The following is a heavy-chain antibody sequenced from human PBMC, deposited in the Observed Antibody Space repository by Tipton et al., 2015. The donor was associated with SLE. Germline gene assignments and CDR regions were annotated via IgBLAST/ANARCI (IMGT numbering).Heavy chain of an antibody. D-gene: IGHD2-2*01. V-gene: IGHV4-31*03. CDR1: GGSISSGGYY. CDR3: ARLSMPYFDY. CDR2: IYYSGST. Sequence: TLSLTCTVSGGSISSGGYYWSWIRQHPGKGLEWIGYIYYSGSTYYNPSLKSRVTISVDTSKNQFSLKLSSVTAADTAVYYCARLSMPYFDYWGQGTLVTVSS. J-gene: IGHJ4*02.